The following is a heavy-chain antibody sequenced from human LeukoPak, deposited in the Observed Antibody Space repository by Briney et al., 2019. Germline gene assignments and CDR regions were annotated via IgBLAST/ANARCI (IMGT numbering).Heavy chain of an antibody. V-gene: IGHV1-2*06. D-gene: IGHD3-10*01. CDR1: GYTFTGYY. CDR3: ARGFSGSGSYYFDY. Sequence: GASVKVSCKASGYTFTGYYMHWVRQAPGQGLEWMGRINPNSGGTNYAQKFQGRVTMTRDTSISTAYMELSRLGSDDTAVYYYARGFSGSGSYYFDYWGQGTLVTVSS. CDR2: INPNSGGT. J-gene: IGHJ4*02.